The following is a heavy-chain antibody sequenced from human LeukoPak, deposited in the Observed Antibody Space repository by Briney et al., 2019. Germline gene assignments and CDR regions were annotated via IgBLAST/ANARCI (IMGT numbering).Heavy chain of an antibody. V-gene: IGHV1-8*01. CDR3: VRTPPNWGFDY. CDR1: GYTFTTHD. Sequence: ASVKVSCKASGYTFTTHDINWARQATGQGLEWLGWMSPNSGDTGYAQKFQGRVTMTSDSSISTAYMELSSLRSEDTAIYYCVRTPPNWGFDYWGQGTLVIVSS. D-gene: IGHD7-27*01. CDR2: MSPNSGDT. J-gene: IGHJ4*02.